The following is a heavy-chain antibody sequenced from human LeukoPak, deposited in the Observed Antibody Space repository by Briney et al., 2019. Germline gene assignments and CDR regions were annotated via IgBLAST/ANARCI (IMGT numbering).Heavy chain of an antibody. CDR2: IRSKANSYAT. D-gene: IGHD1-20*01. V-gene: IGHV3-73*01. CDR1: GFTFSGSA. CDR3: TRPSGIGITGSDFDY. J-gene: IGHJ4*02. Sequence: GGSLRLSCAASGFTFSGSAMHWVRQASGKGLEWVGRIRSKANSYATAYAASVKGRFTISRDDSKNTAYLQMNSLKTEDTAVYYCTRPSGIGITGSDFDYWGQGTLVTVSS.